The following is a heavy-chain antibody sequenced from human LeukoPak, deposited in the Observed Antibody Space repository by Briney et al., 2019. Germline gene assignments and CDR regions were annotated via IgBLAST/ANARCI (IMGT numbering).Heavy chain of an antibody. V-gene: IGHV1-69-2*01. CDR2: VDPEDGET. Sequence: ASVKVTCKVSGYTFTDYYMHWVQQAPGKGLEWMGLVDPEDGETIYAEKFQGRVTITADTSTDTAYMELSSLRSEDTAVYYCATRLESMVVTPVGIPWGQGTLVTVSS. CDR3: ATRLESMVVTPVGIP. D-gene: IGHD4-23*01. J-gene: IGHJ5*02. CDR1: GYTFTDYY.